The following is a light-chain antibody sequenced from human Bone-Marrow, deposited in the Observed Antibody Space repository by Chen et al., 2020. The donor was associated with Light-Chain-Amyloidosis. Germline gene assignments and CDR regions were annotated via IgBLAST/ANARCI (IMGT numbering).Light chain of an antibody. CDR1: SSNIGKNH. J-gene: IGLJ3*02. Sequence: QSILIQPPSASGTAGQWITMSCSGTSSNIGKNHVYWYQQFPGMAHKLLIYVSDQRSSGVPDRFSASKSGISASLAINGLRSEDEADYYCAAWDDSLTGPVFGGGTKLTVL. CDR2: VSD. V-gene: IGLV1-47*01. CDR3: AAWDDSLTGPV.